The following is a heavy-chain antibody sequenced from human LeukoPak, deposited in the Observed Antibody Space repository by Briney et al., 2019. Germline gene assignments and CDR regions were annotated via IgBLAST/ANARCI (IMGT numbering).Heavy chain of an antibody. D-gene: IGHD1-26*01. CDR3: ARGSLQWERRRFDY. J-gene: IGHJ4*02. CDR1: GFTFSSYS. V-gene: IGHV3-48*04. Sequence: GGSLRLSCAASGFTFSSYSMNWVRQAPGKGLEWVSYISSSNSSTIYYADSVKGRFTISRDNAKNSLYLQMNSLRAEDTAVYYCARGSLQWERRRFDYWGQGTLVTVSS. CDR2: ISSSNSSTI.